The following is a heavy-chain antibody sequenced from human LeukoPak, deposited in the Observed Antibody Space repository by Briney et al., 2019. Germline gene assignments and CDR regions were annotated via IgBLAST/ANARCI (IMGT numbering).Heavy chain of an antibody. Sequence: GGSLRLSCVASGFTFTSDAMNWVRQAPGKGLEWVSSTVSRGTTQYADSVKGRFTVSRDTSKNTLYLQMNSLRADDTAVYYCAKCSTSTYTTGWCNWIDPWGQGTLVTVSS. CDR3: AKCSTSTYTTGWCNWIDP. CDR1: GFTFTSDA. V-gene: IGHV3-23*01. J-gene: IGHJ5*02. CDR2: TVSRGTT. D-gene: IGHD6-19*01.